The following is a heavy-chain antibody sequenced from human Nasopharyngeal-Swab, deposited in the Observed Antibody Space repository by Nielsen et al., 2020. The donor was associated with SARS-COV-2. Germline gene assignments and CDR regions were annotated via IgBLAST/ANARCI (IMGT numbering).Heavy chain of an antibody. CDR1: GYTFTGYY. Sequence: ASVKVSCKTSGYTFTGYYIQWVRQAPGQGLEWMGRINPNSGATKSAQRFQGRVTMTSDTSISTAYMDLSSLTSDDPALYYCAREHPTTRASDYWGQGTLVTVSS. CDR2: INPNSGAT. V-gene: IGHV1-2*06. CDR3: AREHPTTRASDY. D-gene: IGHD4-11*01. J-gene: IGHJ4*02.